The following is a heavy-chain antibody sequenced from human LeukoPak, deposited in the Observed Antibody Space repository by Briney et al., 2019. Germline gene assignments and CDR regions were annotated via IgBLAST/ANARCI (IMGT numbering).Heavy chain of an antibody. CDR3: GAAYSGSSPFDY. CDR1: GFTFSTYT. CDR2: ISSSSYYI. V-gene: IGHV3-21*01. D-gene: IGHD1-26*01. Sequence: GGSLRLSCTASGFTFSTYTMNWVRQAPGKGLEWVSSISSSSYYIYYADSVKGRFTISRDNAKKSLFLQMNSLRAEDTSVYYCGAAYSGSSPFDYWGQGTLVTVSS. J-gene: IGHJ4*02.